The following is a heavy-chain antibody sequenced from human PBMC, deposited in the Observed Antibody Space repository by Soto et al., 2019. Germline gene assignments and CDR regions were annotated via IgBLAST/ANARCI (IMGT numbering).Heavy chain of an antibody. CDR1: GYTFTSYY. CDR2: INPSGGST. D-gene: IGHD1-26*01. V-gene: IGHV1-46*01. J-gene: IGHJ6*02. Sequence: QVQLVQSGAEVKKPGASVKVSCKASGYTFTSYYMHWVRQAPGQGLEWMGIINPSGGSTSYAQKFQGRVTMTRDTSTSTVYMELSSLRSEDTAVYYCARAAYGSYYDVYYYYGMDVWGQGTTVTVSS. CDR3: ARAAYGSYYDVYYYYGMDV.